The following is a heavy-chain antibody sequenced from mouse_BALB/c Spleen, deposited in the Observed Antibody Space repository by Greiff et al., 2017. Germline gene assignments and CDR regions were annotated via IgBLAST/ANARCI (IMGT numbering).Heavy chain of an antibody. V-gene: IGHV14-1*02. CDR1: GFNITDYY. CDR3: AGPTGGFAY. CDR2: IDPENGNT. Sequence: EVQLQQSGAELVRPGALVKLSCKASGFNITDYYMHWVKQRPEQGLEWIGWIDPENGNTIYDPKFQGKASITADTSSNTAYLQLSSLTSEDTAVYYCAGPTGGFAYWGQGTLVTVSA. D-gene: IGHD1-1*01. J-gene: IGHJ3*01.